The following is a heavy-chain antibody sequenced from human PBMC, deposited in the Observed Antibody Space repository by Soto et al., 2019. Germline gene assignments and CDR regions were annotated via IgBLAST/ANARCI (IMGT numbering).Heavy chain of an antibody. CDR3: ARIPVDTYMIYWSDP. Sequence: SETLSLTCSVSGDSVSSGDYYWSWIRQPPGKGLERIGHVYFSGSTNYIPSLKSRLTMSVDTAKNQFSLKLNSVTAADTAVYYCARIPVDTYMIYWSDPWGQGTQVTVSS. D-gene: IGHD3-16*01. J-gene: IGHJ5*02. CDR2: VYFSGST. CDR1: GDSVSSGDYY. V-gene: IGHV4-61*08.